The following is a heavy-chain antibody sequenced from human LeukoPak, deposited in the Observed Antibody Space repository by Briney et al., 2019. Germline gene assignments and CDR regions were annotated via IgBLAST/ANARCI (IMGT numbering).Heavy chain of an antibody. CDR3: ARDYDFWSGYYTARGLVGYYYGMDV. CDR1: GGSISSYY. D-gene: IGHD3-3*01. CDR2: IYTSGST. V-gene: IGHV4-4*07. Sequence: SETLSLTCTVSGGSISSYYWSWIRQPAGKGLEWIGRIYTSGSTNYNPSLKSRVTMSVDTSKNQFSLKLSSVTAADTAVYYCARDYDFWSGYYTARGLVGYYYGMDVWGQGTTVTVPS. J-gene: IGHJ6*02.